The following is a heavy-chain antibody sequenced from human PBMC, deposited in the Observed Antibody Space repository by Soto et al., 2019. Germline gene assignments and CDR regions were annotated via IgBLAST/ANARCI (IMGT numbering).Heavy chain of an antibody. V-gene: IGHV3-33*01. J-gene: IGHJ6*02. CDR1: GFTFSSYG. Sequence: GGSLRLSCAASGFTFSSYGMHWVRQAPGKGLEWVAVIWYDGSNKYYADSVKGRFTISRDNSKNTLYLQMNSLRAEDTAVYYCARDHNPDYGDYYYYGMDVWGQGTTVTVSS. CDR3: ARDHNPDYGDYYYYGMDV. D-gene: IGHD4-17*01. CDR2: IWYDGSNK.